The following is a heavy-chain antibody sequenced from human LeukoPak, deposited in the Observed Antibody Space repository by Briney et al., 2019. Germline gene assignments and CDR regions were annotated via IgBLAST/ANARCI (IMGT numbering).Heavy chain of an antibody. CDR3: ARDFQTTIFGVVIIRYYYYGMDV. J-gene: IGHJ6*02. D-gene: IGHD3-3*01. CDR2: ISAYNGNT. CDR1: GYTFTSYG. V-gene: IGHV1-18*01. Sequence: ASVKASCKASGYTFTSYGISWVRQAPGQGLEWMGWISAYNGNTNYAQKLQGRVTMTTDTSTSTAYMELRSLRSDDTAVYYCARDFQTTIFGVVIIRYYYYGMDVWGQGTTVTVSS.